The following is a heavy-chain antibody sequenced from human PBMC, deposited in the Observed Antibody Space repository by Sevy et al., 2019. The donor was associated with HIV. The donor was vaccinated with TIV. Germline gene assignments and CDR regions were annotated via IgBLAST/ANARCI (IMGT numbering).Heavy chain of an antibody. D-gene: IGHD3-22*01. CDR1: GFTFSSYG. CDR3: AKDGNFDSNGYLLH. CDR2: ISYDGSNK. V-gene: IGHV3-30*18. Sequence: GGSLRLSCAASGFTFSSYGMHWVRQAPGKGLEWVAVISYDGSNKYYADSVKGRFTISRDNSKNTLYLQMNSLRAEDTAMYYCAKDGNFDSNGYLLHWGQGTLVTVSS. J-gene: IGHJ4*02.